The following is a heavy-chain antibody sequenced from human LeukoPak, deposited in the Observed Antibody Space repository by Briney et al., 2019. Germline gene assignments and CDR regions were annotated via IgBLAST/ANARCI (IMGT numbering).Heavy chain of an antibody. CDR1: RGSICSGDYY. CDR2: IHYSGST. V-gene: IGHV4-31*03. J-gene: IGHJ4*02. CDR3: ARVIGYDQLDY. D-gene: IGHD5-12*01. Sequence: PSGTLSLTSTLSRGSICSGDYYWSSIRLHPGKCLGWIGYIHYSGSTYYNPSLKSRVSISVSTSNNRFSLQLSSVTAADTAVYYCARVIGYDQLDYWGEGTLVTVSS.